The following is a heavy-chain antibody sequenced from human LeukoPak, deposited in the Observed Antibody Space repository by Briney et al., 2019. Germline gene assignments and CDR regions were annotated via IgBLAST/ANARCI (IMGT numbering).Heavy chain of an antibody. CDR2: ISAYNRNT. CDR1: GGTFSSYA. Sequence: ASVKVSCKASGGTFSSYAINWVRQAPGQGLEWMGWISAYNRNTNYAQKFQGRVTITTDTSTSTVYLDLRSLTSDDTAVYHCARGDVYFDYWGQGTLVTVSS. J-gene: IGHJ4*02. CDR3: ARGDVYFDY. D-gene: IGHD5-24*01. V-gene: IGHV1-18*01.